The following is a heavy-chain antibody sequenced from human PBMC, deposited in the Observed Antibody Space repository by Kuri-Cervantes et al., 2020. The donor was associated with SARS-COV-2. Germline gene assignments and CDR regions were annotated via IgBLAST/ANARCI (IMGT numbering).Heavy chain of an antibody. V-gene: IGHV3-23*01. J-gene: IGHJ3*01. CDR1: EFTFSRYA. D-gene: IGHD4-17*01. Sequence: ETLSLTCAPSEFTFSRYAMIWVRQAPGKGLEWISAIRGGGYTTYYADSVKGRFTISRDNFKNTLYLQMNNLRAEDTAVYYCAKDPNGDYVGAFDFWGQGTLVTVSS. CDR2: IRGGGYTT. CDR3: AKDPNGDYVGAFDF.